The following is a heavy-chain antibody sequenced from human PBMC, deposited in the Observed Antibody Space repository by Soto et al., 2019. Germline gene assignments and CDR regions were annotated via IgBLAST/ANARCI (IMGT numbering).Heavy chain of an antibody. CDR2: INAGNGNT. CDR1: GYTFTSYA. V-gene: IGHV1-3*01. CDR3: ARGIWAAAGTNAFDI. Sequence: ASVKVSCKASGYTFTSYAMHWVRQAPGQRLEWMGWINAGNGNTKYSQKFQGRVTITRDTSASTAYMELSSLRSEDTAVYYCARGIWAAAGTNAFDIWGQGTMVTVSS. J-gene: IGHJ3*02. D-gene: IGHD6-13*01.